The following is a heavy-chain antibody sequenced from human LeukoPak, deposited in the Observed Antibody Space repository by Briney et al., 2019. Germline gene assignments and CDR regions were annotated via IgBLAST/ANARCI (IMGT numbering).Heavy chain of an antibody. CDR2: ISSSGSTI. D-gene: IGHD5-24*01. J-gene: IGHJ4*02. V-gene: IGHV3-11*04. CDR3: ARDVEMATITFDY. CDR1: GFTFSDYY. Sequence: GGSLRLSCAASGFTFSDYYMSWIRQAPGKGLEWVSYISSSGSTIYYADSVKGRFTISRANAKNSLYLQTNSLRAEDTAVYYCARDVEMATITFDYWGQGTLVTVSS.